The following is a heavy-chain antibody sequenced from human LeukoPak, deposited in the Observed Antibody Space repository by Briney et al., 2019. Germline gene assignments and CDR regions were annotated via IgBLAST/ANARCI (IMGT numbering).Heavy chain of an antibody. CDR2: TSGDEITT. D-gene: IGHD6-19*01. V-gene: IGHV3-74*01. CDR1: GITFSSSW. CDR3: ATDGGTIGWYLNY. Sequence: GGSLRLSCAAPGITFSSSWMHWVRQAPGKGLVWVSRTSGDEITTNYAGSVKGRFTISRDNAKNTVYLQMNSLRAEDTAVYYCATDGGTIGWYLNYWGQGTLVTVSS. J-gene: IGHJ4*02.